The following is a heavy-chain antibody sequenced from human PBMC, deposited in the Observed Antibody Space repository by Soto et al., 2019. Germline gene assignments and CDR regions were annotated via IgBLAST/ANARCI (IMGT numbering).Heavy chain of an antibody. CDR1: GFTVSSNY. V-gene: IGHV3-53*02. J-gene: IGHJ6*02. CDR2: IYSGGST. Sequence: EVQLVETGGGLIQPGGSLRLSCAASGFTVSSNYMSWVRQAPGKGLEWVSVIYSGGSTYYADSVKGRFTISRDNSKNTLYLQMNSLRAEDTAVYYCARDGYSGYESLEGLNYYYYGMDVWGQGTTVTVSS. D-gene: IGHD5-12*01. CDR3: ARDGYSGYESLEGLNYYYYGMDV.